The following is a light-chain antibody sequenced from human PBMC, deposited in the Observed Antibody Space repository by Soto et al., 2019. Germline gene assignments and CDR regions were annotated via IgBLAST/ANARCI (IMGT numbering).Light chain of an antibody. CDR2: DTS. CDR1: QSVGRF. V-gene: IGKV3-11*01. Sequence: EIVLTQSPAILSLSPGERATLSCRASQSVGRFLVWYQQKPGQAPSLLLYDTSKRATGISERFSGSGSGTDFTLTITSLESQDVADYYCQQRGEWPRTLGGGTKVEMK. J-gene: IGKJ4*01. CDR3: QQRGEWPRT.